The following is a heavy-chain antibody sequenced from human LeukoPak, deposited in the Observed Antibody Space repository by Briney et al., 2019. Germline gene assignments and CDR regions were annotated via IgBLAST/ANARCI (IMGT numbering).Heavy chain of an antibody. D-gene: IGHD3-10*01. Sequence: SETLSLTCTVSGGSFSSYYWSWIRQAPGKGLAWIGYIYYSGSTNYNPSLKSRVTISVDTSKNQFSLKLSSVTATDTAVYYCARLSGGSGSYYFAFDIWGQGTMVTVSS. CDR1: GGSFSSYY. J-gene: IGHJ3*02. V-gene: IGHV4-59*08. CDR2: IYYSGST. CDR3: ARLSGGSGSYYFAFDI.